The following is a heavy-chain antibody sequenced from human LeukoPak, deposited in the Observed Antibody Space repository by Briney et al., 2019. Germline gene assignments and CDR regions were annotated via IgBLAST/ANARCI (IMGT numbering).Heavy chain of an antibody. CDR3: AKGNKKYYYDSSGYFDY. CDR2: ISGSGGST. CDR1: GFTFSSYA. J-gene: IGHJ4*02. Sequence: GGSLRLSCAASGFTFSSYAMSWVRQAPGKGLEWVSAISGSGGSTYYADSVKGRFTISRDNSKNTLYLQMNSLRAEDTAVYYCAKGNKKYYYDSSGYFDYWGQGTLVTVSS. V-gene: IGHV3-23*01. D-gene: IGHD3-22*01.